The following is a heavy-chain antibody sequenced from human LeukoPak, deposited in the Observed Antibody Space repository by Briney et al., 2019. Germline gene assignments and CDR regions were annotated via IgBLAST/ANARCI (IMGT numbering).Heavy chain of an antibody. CDR2: IYYSGST. D-gene: IGHD6-13*01. J-gene: IGHJ4*02. V-gene: IGHV4-59*12. Sequence: SETLSLTCTVSGGSISSYYWSWIRQPPGKGLEWIGYIYYSGSTNYNPSLKSRVTISVDTSKNQFSLKLSSVTAADTAVYYCARTEQLSRIESSIDYWGQGTLVTVSS. CDR1: GGSISSYY. CDR3: ARTEQLSRIESSIDY.